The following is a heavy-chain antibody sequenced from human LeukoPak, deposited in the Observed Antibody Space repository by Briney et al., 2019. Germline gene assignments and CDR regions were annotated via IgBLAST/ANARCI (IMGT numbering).Heavy chain of an antibody. CDR1: GSSIGSIEW. J-gene: IGHJ6*03. V-gene: IGHV4-4*02. CDR2: SHQTGST. CDR3: ATNGYYCIDV. Sequence: SETLSLTCAVSGSSIGSIEWFSWVRQTPGKGLEWIGESHQTGSTNYNPSLKSRVTISVDKSKNQFSLDFNSVTAADTAIYYCATNGYYCIDVWGKGTTVTVSS. D-gene: IGHD2-8*01.